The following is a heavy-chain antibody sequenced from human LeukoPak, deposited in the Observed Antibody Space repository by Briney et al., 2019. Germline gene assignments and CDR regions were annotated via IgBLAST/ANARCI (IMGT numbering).Heavy chain of an antibody. CDR1: GGSFSAYY. CDR2: INHSGST. D-gene: IGHD5-12*01. CDR3: ARGRVDIVATQTTNYYYYYYMDV. Sequence: PSETLSLTCAVYGGSFSAYYWTWIRQPPGKGLEWIGEINHSGSTNYNPSLKSRVTISVDTSKSQFSLKLSSVTAADTAVYYCARGRVDIVATQTTNYYYYYYMDVWGKGTTVTVSS. J-gene: IGHJ6*03. V-gene: IGHV4-34*01.